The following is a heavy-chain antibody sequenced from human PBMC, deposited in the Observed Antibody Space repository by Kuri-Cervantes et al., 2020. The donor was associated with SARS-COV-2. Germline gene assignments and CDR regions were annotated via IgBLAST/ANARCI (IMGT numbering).Heavy chain of an antibody. J-gene: IGHJ6*02. CDR3: AKDPIKSGWSLYYYYGMDF. V-gene: IGHV3-7*01. CDR1: GFTFSSYW. Sequence: GGSLRLSCAASGFTFSSYWMSWVHQAPGKGLEWVANIKQDGSEKYYVDSVKGRFTISRDNAKNSLYLQMNSLRAEDTAVYYCAKDPIKSGWSLYYYYGMDFWGQGTTVTVSS. CDR2: IKQDGSEK. D-gene: IGHD6-19*01.